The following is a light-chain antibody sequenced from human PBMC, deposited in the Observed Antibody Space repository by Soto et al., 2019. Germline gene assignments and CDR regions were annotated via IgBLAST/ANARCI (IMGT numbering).Light chain of an antibody. CDR1: QSVSSNY. Sequence: EIVLTQSPGTLSLSPGERATLSCRASQSVSSNYLAWYQQKLGQAPRLLIYGTSSRATGIPDRFSGSGSGTDFTLTISRMEPEDFAVYYCQQYGGSRWTFGQGTKV. CDR2: GTS. V-gene: IGKV3-20*01. CDR3: QQYGGSRWT. J-gene: IGKJ1*01.